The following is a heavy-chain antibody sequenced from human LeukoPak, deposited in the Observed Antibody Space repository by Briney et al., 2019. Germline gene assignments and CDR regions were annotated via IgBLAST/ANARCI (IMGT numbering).Heavy chain of an antibody. CDR3: ARSPHIWFAERGWFDP. Sequence: PSETLSLTCAVYGGSFSGYYWSWIRQPPRKGLEWIGEINHSGSTNYNPSLKSRVTISVDTSKNQSSLKLSSVTAADTAVYFCARSPHIWFAERGWFDPWGQGTLVTVSS. J-gene: IGHJ5*02. CDR1: GGSFSGYY. V-gene: IGHV4-34*01. CDR2: INHSGST. D-gene: IGHD3-10*01.